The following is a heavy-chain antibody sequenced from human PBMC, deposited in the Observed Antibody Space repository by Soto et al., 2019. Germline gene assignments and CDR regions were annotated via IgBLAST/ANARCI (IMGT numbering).Heavy chain of an antibody. CDR1: GYTFTSYY. J-gene: IGHJ5*02. V-gene: IGHV1-46*04. Sequence: ASVKVSCKASGYTFTSYYIHWVRQAPGQGLEWMGILNPSGGFTSYAQKLQGRVTMTRDTSTSTVYMELSSLRSEDTAVYYCGGCLCRMVPPAHGWFLHSCQAPLLSV. CDR3: GGCLCRMVPPAHGWFLH. D-gene: IGHD2-8*01. CDR2: LNPSGGFT.